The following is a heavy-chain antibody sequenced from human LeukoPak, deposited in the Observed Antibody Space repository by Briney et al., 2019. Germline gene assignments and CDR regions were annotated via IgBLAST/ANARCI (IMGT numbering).Heavy chain of an antibody. CDR1: GGSFSGYY. CDR3: ARGRGRHPKWELRPPQRYYFDY. J-gene: IGHJ4*02. D-gene: IGHD1-26*01. Sequence: SETLSLTCAVYGGSFSGYYWSWIRQPPGKGLEWIGEINHSGSTNYNPSLKSRVTISVDTSKNQFSLKLSSVTAADTAAYYCARGRGRHPKWELRPPQRYYFDYWGQGTLVTVS. V-gene: IGHV4-34*01. CDR2: INHSGST.